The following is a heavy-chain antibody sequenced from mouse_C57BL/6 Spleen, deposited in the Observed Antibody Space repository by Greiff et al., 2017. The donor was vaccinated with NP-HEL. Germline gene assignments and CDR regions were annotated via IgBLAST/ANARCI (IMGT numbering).Heavy chain of an antibody. V-gene: IGHV5-17*01. Sequence: EVKLVESGGGLVKPGGSLKLSCAASGFTFSDYGMHWVRQAPEKGLEWVAYISSGSSTIYYADTVKGRFTISRDNAKNTLFLQRTSLRSEDTAMYYCARRETTVVDYFDYWGQGTTLTVSS. CDR3: ARRETTVVDYFDY. J-gene: IGHJ2*01. CDR1: GFTFSDYG. CDR2: ISSGSSTI. D-gene: IGHD1-1*01.